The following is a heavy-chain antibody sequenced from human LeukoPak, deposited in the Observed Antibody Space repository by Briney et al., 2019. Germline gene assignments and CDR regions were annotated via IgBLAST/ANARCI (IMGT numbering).Heavy chain of an antibody. D-gene: IGHD2-21*02. V-gene: IGHV1-8*01. CDR1: GYTFTSYD. Sequence: GASVKVSCKASGYTFTSYDINWVRQATGQGLEWMGWMNPNSGNTGYAQKFQGRVTITADKSTSTAYMELSSLRSEDTAVYYCAMSCHRGGDCYSLSDYWGQGTLVTVSS. CDR2: MNPNSGNT. CDR3: AMSCHRGGDCYSLSDY. J-gene: IGHJ4*02.